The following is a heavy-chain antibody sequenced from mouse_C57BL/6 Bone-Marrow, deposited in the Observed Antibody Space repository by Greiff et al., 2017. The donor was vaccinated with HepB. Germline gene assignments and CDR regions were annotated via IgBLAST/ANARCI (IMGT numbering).Heavy chain of an antibody. CDR1: GYTFTDYY. CDR2: INPNNGGT. Sequence: EVQLQQSGPELVKPGASVKISCKASGYTFTDYYMNWVKQSHGKSLEWIGDINPNNGGTSYNQKFKGKATLTVDKSSSTAYMELRSLTSEDSAVYYCAREPPYDYDPAWFAYWGQGTLVTVSA. V-gene: IGHV1-26*01. CDR3: AREPPYDYDPAWFAY. D-gene: IGHD2-4*01. J-gene: IGHJ3*01.